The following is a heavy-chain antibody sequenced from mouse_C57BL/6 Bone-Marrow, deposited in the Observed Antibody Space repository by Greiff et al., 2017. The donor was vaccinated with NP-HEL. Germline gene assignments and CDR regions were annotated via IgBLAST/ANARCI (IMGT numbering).Heavy chain of an antibody. CDR2: IYPRDGST. D-gene: IGHD1-1*01. CDR3: AREGGSYVFYWYFDV. J-gene: IGHJ1*03. CDR1: GYTFTSYD. Sequence: QVHVKQSGPELVKPGASVKLSCKASGYTFTSYDINWVKQRPGQGLEWIGWIYPRDGSTKYNEKFKGKATLTVDTSSSTAYMELHSLTSEDSAVYFCAREGGSYVFYWYFDVWGTGTTVTVSS. V-gene: IGHV1-85*01.